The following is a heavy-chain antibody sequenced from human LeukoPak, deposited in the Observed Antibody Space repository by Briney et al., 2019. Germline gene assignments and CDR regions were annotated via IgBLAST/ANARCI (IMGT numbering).Heavy chain of an antibody. CDR1: GFTFSSYA. D-gene: IGHD3-22*01. V-gene: IGHV3-30-3*01. Sequence: PGRSLRLSCAASGFTFSSYAMHWVRQAPGKGLEWVAVISYDGSNKYYADSVKGRFTISRDNSKNTLYLQMNSLRAEDTAVYYCAREYDSGGYYSWYYYGMDVWGQGTTVTVSS. CDR3: AREYDSGGYYSWYYYGMDV. J-gene: IGHJ6*02. CDR2: ISYDGSNK.